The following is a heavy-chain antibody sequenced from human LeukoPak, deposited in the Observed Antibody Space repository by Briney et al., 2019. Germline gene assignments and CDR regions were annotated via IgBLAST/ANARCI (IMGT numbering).Heavy chain of an antibody. J-gene: IGHJ4*02. CDR2: MNPNSGNT. CDR1: GYTFTSYD. V-gene: IGHV1-8*01. CDR3: ARDSGYSYGSPFDY. D-gene: IGHD5-18*01. Sequence: ASVKVSCKASGYTFTSYDINWVRQATGQGLEWMGWMNPNSGNTGYAQKFQGRVTMTRNTSISTAYMELSSLRSEDTAVYYCARDSGYSYGSPFDYWGQGTLVTVSS.